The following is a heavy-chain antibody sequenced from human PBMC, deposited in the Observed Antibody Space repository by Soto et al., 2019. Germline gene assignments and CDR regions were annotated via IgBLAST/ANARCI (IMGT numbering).Heavy chain of an antibody. CDR2: ISYDGSNK. CDR3: AKTEGGSGAFDY. D-gene: IGHD1-26*01. J-gene: IGHJ4*02. CDR1: GFTFSSYG. Sequence: QVQLVESGGGVVQPGRSLRLSCAASGFTFSSYGMHWVRQALGKGLEWVAVISYDGSNKYYADSVKGRFTISRDNSKNTLYLQMNSLRAEDTAVYYCAKTEGGSGAFDYWGQGTLVTVSS. V-gene: IGHV3-30*18.